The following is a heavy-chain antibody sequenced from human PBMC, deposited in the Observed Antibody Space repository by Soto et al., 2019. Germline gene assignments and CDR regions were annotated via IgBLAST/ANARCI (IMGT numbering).Heavy chain of an antibody. CDR1: GGTFSTYI. Sequence: QVPLVQSGAEVRKPGSSVKVSCKAPGGTFSTYIISWVRQAPGQGLEWMGRIIPIPDITNYAQKFQGRVTVTADRSRGPAYMELTSLKSEDTAVYYCARDRITTRGDAFDLWGQGTMVTVSS. J-gene: IGHJ3*01. V-gene: IGHV1-69*08. CDR3: ARDRITTRGDAFDL. CDR2: IIPIPDIT. D-gene: IGHD3-3*01.